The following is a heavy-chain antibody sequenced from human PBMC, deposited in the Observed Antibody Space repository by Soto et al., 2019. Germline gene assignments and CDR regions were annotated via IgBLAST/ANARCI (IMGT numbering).Heavy chain of an antibody. CDR2: IYYSGST. Sequence: SETLSLTCTVSGGSISSYYWSWIRQPPGKGLEWIGYIYYSGSTNYNPSLKSRVTISVDTSKNQFSLKLSSVTAADTAVYYCARHTLVIAVAPTTFVDWGQGTLVTVSS. CDR1: GGSISSYY. V-gene: IGHV4-59*08. CDR3: ARHTLVIAVAPTTFVD. D-gene: IGHD6-19*01. J-gene: IGHJ4*02.